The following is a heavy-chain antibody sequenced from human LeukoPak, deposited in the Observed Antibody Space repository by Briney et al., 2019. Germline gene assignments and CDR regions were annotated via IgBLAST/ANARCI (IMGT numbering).Heavy chain of an antibody. Sequence: KPSETLSLTCTVSGGSISNNNYYWGWIRQPPGKGLEWIGSIYYSGSTYYNPSLESRVTVSLDKSKNQLSLNLTSVTAADTAVYYCSRENGAFSPFGYWGQGILVTVLS. CDR3: SRENGAFSPFGY. J-gene: IGHJ4*02. CDR2: IYYSGST. D-gene: IGHD2-8*01. CDR1: GGSISNNNYY. V-gene: IGHV4-39*07.